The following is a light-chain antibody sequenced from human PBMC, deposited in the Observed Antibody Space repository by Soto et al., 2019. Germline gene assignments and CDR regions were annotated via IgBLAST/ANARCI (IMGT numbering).Light chain of an antibody. CDR2: RND. V-gene: IGLV1-47*01. Sequence: QSVLTQPPSASGTPGQRVTISCSGGSSNIGNNFVFWYQQLPGTAPKLLIYRNDQRPSGVHDRFSGSKSDTSASLAISGLRPEDEAEYHCAAWSDGLSGLVFGTGTKLTVL. CDR3: AAWSDGLSGLV. J-gene: IGLJ1*01. CDR1: SSNIGNNF.